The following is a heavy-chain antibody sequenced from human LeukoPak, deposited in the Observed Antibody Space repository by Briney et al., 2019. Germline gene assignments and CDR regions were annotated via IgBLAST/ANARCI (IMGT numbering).Heavy chain of an antibody. CDR2: ISYDGNNK. D-gene: IGHD3-22*01. Sequence: GGSLRLSCAASGFTFSSYTMHWVRQAPDKGLEWVAVISYDGNNKYYADSVKGRFTISRDNSKNTLYLQMSSLRAEDTAVYYCAKVVGGYYYDSSGYYYWGQGTLVTVSS. J-gene: IGHJ4*02. CDR1: GFTFSSYT. V-gene: IGHV3-30-3*01. CDR3: AKVVGGYYYDSSGYYY.